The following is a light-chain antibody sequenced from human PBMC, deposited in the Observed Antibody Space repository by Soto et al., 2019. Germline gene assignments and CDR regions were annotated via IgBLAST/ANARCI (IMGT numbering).Light chain of an antibody. CDR3: QQYDSSSWT. CDR1: QSVSSSY. CDR2: GAS. J-gene: IGKJ1*01. V-gene: IGKV3-20*01. Sequence: IVLTQSPGTLSLSPGERATLSCRASQSVSSSYFAWYQQRFGQAPRLLIYGASSRATGIPDRFSGSGSGTDFTLTISRLEPEDFAVYYCQQYDSSSWTFGQGTKVDIK.